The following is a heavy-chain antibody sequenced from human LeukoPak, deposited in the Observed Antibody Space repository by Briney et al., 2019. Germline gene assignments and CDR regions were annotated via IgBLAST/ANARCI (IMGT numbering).Heavy chain of an antibody. CDR3: AREGTIDKGTVGAFDI. CDR1: GFTFTTYG. CDR2: INPNSGGT. V-gene: IGHV1-2*02. D-gene: IGHD4/OR15-4a*01. J-gene: IGHJ3*02. Sequence: GASVKVSCKASGFTFTTYGMNWVRQAPGQGLEWMGWINPNSGGTNYAQKFQGRVTMTRDTSISTAYMELSRLRSDDTDVYYCAREGTIDKGTVGAFDIWGQGTMVTVSS.